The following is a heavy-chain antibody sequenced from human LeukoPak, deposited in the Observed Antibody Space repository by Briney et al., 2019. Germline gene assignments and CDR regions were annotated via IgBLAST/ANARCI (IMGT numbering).Heavy chain of an antibody. D-gene: IGHD3-22*01. CDR3: AKDGYYYDSSGTYYITSYYFDY. CDR1: GFTLSSNW. CDR2: IRYDGSNY. Sequence: GGSLRLSCAASGFTLSSNWMHWVRQAPGRGLEWVAFIRYDGSNYYYADSVKGRFTISRDNSKNTLYLQMNSLIPEDTTVYYCAKDGYYYDSSGTYYITSYYFDYWGQGTLVTVSS. J-gene: IGHJ4*02. V-gene: IGHV3-30*02.